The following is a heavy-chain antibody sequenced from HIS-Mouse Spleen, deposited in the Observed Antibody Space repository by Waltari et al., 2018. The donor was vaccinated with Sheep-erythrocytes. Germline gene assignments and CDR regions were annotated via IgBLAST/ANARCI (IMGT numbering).Heavy chain of an antibody. CDR2: IYHSGST. D-gene: IGHD1-26*01. V-gene: IGHV4-38-2*02. CDR1: GYCISSGYY. J-gene: IGHJ5*02. CDR3: ARDLDRGSYSNWFDP. Sequence: QVQLQESGPGLVRPSETLSLTCPVSGYCISSGYYWGWIRQPPGKGLEWIGSIYHSGSTYYNPSLKSRVTISVDTSKNQFSLKLSSVTAADTAVYYCARDLDRGSYSNWFDPWGQGTLVTVSS.